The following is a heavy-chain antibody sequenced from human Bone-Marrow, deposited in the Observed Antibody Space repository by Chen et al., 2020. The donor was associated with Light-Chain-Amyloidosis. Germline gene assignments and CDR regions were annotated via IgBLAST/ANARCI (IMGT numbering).Heavy chain of an antibody. J-gene: IGHJ4*02. CDR3: ARRRDGYNFDY. CDR1: GYTFPNYW. CDR2: IYPDDSDA. D-gene: IGHD5-12*01. Sequence: GPEVKKPGESLKSSCKGSGYTFPNYWIGWVRQMPGKGLEWMGVIYPDDSDARYSPSFEGQVTISADKSITTAYLQWRSLKASDTAMYYCARRRDGYNFDYWGQGTLVTVSS. V-gene: IGHV5-51*01.